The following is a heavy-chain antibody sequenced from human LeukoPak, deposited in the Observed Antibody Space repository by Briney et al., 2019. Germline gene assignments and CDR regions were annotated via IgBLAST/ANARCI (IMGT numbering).Heavy chain of an antibody. J-gene: IGHJ5*02. V-gene: IGHV3-30-3*01. D-gene: IGHD3-22*01. CDR1: GFTFSSYA. CDR3: ARDALHSDYSYYYDSSGYYSNNWFDP. CDR2: ISYDGSNR. Sequence: GGSLRLSCAASGFTFSSYAMHWVRQAPGKGLEWVAVISYDGSNRYYADSVKGRFTISRDNSKNTLYLQMNSLRAEDTAVYYCARDALHSDYSYYYDSSGYYSNNWFDPWGQGTLVTVSS.